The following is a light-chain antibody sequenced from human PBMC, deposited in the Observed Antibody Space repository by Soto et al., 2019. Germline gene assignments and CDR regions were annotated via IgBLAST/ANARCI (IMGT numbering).Light chain of an antibody. CDR3: QQYGSSPLWT. CDR2: AAS. Sequence: IQVSKSVSTVSPSVGARVTITCRASQSISSWLAWNQQKPEKARKLLIYAASSLQSGVPSRFSGSGTGTDFTLTISILEPEDFAVYYCQQYGSSPLWTFGQVTKVEIK. J-gene: IGKJ1*01. CDR1: QSISSW. V-gene: IGKV1-5*01.